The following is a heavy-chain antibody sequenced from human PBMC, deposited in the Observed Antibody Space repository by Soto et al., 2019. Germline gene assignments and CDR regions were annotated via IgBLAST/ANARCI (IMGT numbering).Heavy chain of an antibody. CDR2: IYYSGSA. J-gene: IGHJ4*02. CDR1: GGSISSYY. V-gene: IGHV4-59*01. Sequence: SETLSLTCTVSGGSISSYYWSWIRQPPGKGLEWIGYIYYSGSANYNPSLKSRVTISVDTSKNQFSLKLSSVTAADTAVYYCARDRSGAYFDYWGQGTLVTVSS. CDR3: ARDRSGAYFDY.